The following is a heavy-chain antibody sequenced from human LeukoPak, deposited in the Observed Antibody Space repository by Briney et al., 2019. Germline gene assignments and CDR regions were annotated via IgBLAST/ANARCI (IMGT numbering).Heavy chain of an antibody. Sequence: SVTVSCKASGGTFSSYAISWVRQAPGQGLEWMGGIIPIFGTANYAQKFQGRVTITADESTSTAYMALSSLRSEDTAVYYCAISAYCGGDCYSASFDYWGQGTLVTVSS. D-gene: IGHD2-21*02. J-gene: IGHJ4*02. CDR3: AISAYCGGDCYSASFDY. V-gene: IGHV1-69*01. CDR2: IIPIFGTA. CDR1: GGTFSSYA.